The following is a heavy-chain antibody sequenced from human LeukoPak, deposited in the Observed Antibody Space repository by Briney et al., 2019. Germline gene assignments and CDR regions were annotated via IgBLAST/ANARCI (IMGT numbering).Heavy chain of an antibody. CDR2: FDPEDGET. Sequence: AAENVSCKVSGYTLTELSMHWVRQAPGKGLEWMGGFDPEDGETIYAQKFQGRVTMTEDTSTDTAYMELSSLRSEDTAVYYCATAGELTWFDPWGQGTLVTVSP. CDR1: GYTLTELS. V-gene: IGHV1-24*01. D-gene: IGHD3-10*01. CDR3: ATAGELTWFDP. J-gene: IGHJ5*02.